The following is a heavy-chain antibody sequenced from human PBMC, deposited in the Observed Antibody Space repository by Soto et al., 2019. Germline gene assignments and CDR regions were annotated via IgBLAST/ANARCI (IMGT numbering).Heavy chain of an antibody. CDR1: GFTFSNAW. Sequence: TGGSLRLSCAASGFTFSNAWMSWVRQAPGKGLEWVGGIKIYTNGGTTDYSAPVKGRFAISRDDSKNTLYLQMNSLKTENAGVYYCTTDDPINKYWGQGTLVTVSS. V-gene: IGHV3-15*01. CDR2: IKIYTNGGTT. J-gene: IGHJ4*02. CDR3: TTDDPINKY.